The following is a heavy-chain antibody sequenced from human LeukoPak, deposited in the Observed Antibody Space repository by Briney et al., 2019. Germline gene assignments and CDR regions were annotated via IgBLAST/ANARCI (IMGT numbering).Heavy chain of an antibody. V-gene: IGHV3-74*01. CDR3: ARRGLVPAFDI. D-gene: IGHD3-10*02. CDR1: GFTFSSYW. CDR2: VNGDGNIT. J-gene: IGHJ3*02. Sequence: GGSLRLSCAASGFTFSSYWMHWVRQAPGKGLVWLSRVNGDGNITTYADSVRGRFTISRDNAKNTLYLQMNSLRAEDTAVYYCARRGLVPAFDIWGQGTVVSVTS.